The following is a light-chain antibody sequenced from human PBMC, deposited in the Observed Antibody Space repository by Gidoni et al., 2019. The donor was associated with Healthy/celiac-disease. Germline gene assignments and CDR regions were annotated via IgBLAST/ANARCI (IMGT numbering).Light chain of an antibody. Sequence: EIVMTQSPATLSVSPGERATLSCRASQSVSSNFAWYQQKPGQAPSLLIYGASPRATGIPARFSGSGSGTEFTLTISSLQSEYFAVYYCQQYNNWYTFGQGTKLEIK. J-gene: IGKJ2*01. V-gene: IGKV3-15*01. CDR3: QQYNNWYT. CDR1: QSVSSN. CDR2: GAS.